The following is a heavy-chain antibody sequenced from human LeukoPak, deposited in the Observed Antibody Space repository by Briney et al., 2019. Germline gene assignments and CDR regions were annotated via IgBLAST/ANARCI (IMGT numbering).Heavy chain of an antibody. CDR1: GFTFSSYA. D-gene: IGHD5-18*01. CDR2: ISGSGGST. J-gene: IGHJ6*03. CDR3: AKDFGGYPYYYYMDV. V-gene: IGHV3-23*01. Sequence: GGSLRLSCAASGFTFSSYAMSWVRQAPGKGLEWVSAISGSGGSTYYADSVKGRFTISRDNSKNTLYLQMNSLRAEDTAVYYCAKDFGGYPYYYYMDVWGKGTTVTVSS.